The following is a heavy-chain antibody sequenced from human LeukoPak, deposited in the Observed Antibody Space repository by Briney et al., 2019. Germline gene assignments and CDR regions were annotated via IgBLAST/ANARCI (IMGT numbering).Heavy chain of an antibody. Sequence: SETLSLTCTVSGGSISSFFWSWIRQPPGKGLEWIGYIHYSGSTNYNPSLESRVTISVDTSKNQFSLNLSSVAAADTAVYYCARRLYGGNFDNWGQGTLVTVSS. CDR1: GGSISSFF. CDR2: IHYSGST. CDR3: ARRLYGGNFDN. J-gene: IGHJ4*02. D-gene: IGHD4-23*01. V-gene: IGHV4-59*01.